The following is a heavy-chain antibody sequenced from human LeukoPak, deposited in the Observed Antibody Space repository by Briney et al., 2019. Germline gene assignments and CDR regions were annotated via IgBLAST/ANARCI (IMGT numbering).Heavy chain of an antibody. Sequence: SETLSLTCAVYGGSFSGYYWSWIRQPPGKGLEWIGEINHSGSTNYNPSLKSRVTISVDTSKNQFSLKLSSVTAADTAVYYCARSLYSSNWSSFDYWGQGTLVTVSS. CDR1: GGSFSGYY. V-gene: IGHV4-34*01. CDR2: INHSGST. D-gene: IGHD6-13*01. CDR3: ARSLYSSNWSSFDY. J-gene: IGHJ4*02.